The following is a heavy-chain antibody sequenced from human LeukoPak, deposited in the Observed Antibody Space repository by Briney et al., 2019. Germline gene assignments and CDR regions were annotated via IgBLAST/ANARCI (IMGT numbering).Heavy chain of an antibody. Sequence: GGSLRLSCADSGFTFSSYWMRWVRQAPGKGLEWVATIKQDGSEKYYVDSVKGRFTISRDNAKNSLYLQMNSLRAEDTAVYYCARAVGSSSWYPSSFDPWGQGTLVTVSS. CDR3: ARAVGSSSWYPSSFDP. CDR1: GFTFSSYW. V-gene: IGHV3-7*01. J-gene: IGHJ5*02. D-gene: IGHD6-13*01. CDR2: IKQDGSEK.